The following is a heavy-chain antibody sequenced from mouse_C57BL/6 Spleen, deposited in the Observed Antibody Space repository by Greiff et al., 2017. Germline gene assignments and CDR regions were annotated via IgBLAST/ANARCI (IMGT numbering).Heavy chain of an antibody. V-gene: IGHV1-47*01. CDR2: FHPYNDDT. J-gene: IGHJ1*03. CDR1: GYTFTTYP. Sequence: VQLQQSGAELVKPGASVKMSCKASGYTFTTYPIEWMKQNHGKSLEWIGNFHPYNDDTKYNEKFKGKATLTVEKSSSTVYLELSRLTSDDSAVYYCARPHYGSSYVDWYFDVWGTGTTVTVSS. D-gene: IGHD1-1*01. CDR3: ARPHYGSSYVDWYFDV.